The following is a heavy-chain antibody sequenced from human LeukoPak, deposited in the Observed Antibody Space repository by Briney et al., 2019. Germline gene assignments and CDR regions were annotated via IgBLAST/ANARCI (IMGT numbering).Heavy chain of an antibody. CDR3: AREAVTRNYFDY. Sequence: GGSLRLSCVASGFTFSTSAMSWVRQAPGKGLEWVSAIGGSSGSTYYADSVKGRSTISRDNSKNTLYLQMNSLRAEDTAVYYCAREAVTRNYFDYWGQGTLVTVSS. V-gene: IGHV3-23*01. CDR2: IGGSSGST. D-gene: IGHD4-17*01. CDR1: GFTFSTSA. J-gene: IGHJ4*02.